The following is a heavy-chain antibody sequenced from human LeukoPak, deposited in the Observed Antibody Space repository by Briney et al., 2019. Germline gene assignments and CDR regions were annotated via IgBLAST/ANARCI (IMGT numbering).Heavy chain of an antibody. J-gene: IGHJ5*02. CDR2: IYYSGST. CDR1: GGSISSYY. D-gene: IGHD2/OR15-2a*01. V-gene: IGHV4-59*01. CDR3: ARDGNPTDWFDP. Sequence: SETLSLTCTVSGGSISSYYWSWIRQPPGKGLGWIRYIYYSGSTNYNPSLKSRVTISVDTSKNQFSLKLSSVTAADTAVYYCARDGNPTDWFDPWGQGTLVTVSS.